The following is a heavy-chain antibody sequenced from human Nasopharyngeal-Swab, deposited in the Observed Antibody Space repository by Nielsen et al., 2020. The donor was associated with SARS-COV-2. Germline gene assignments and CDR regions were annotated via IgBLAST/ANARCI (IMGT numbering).Heavy chain of an antibody. CDR3: ARDIPPDQFDY. CDR1: GYTFSSYG. D-gene: IGHD1-14*01. J-gene: IGHJ4*02. CDR2: ISAYNGNT. Sequence: ASVKVSCKASGYTFSSYGFSWVRQAPGQGLEWMGWISAYNGNTDYAQKFQGRVTMTTDTSTSTAYMELRSLRSDDTAVYYCARDIPPDQFDYWGQGTLVTVSS. V-gene: IGHV1-18*01.